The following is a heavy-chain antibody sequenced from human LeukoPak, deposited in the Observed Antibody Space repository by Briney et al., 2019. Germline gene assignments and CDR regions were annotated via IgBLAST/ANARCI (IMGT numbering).Heavy chain of an antibody. D-gene: IGHD1-26*01. J-gene: IGHJ3*02. V-gene: IGHV4-39*01. CDR3: ARGGSYLSAFDI. CDR2: IYYSGST. Sequence: SETLSLTCTVSGGSISTSNYYWGWIRQPPGKGMEWIGTIYYSGSTYYNPSLKTRVTISVDTSKKQFSLKLSSVTAADTAVYYCARGGSYLSAFDIWGQGTMVTVSS. CDR1: GGSISTSNYY.